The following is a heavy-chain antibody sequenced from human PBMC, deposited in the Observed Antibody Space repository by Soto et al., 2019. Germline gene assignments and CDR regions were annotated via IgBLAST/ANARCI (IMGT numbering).Heavy chain of an antibody. J-gene: IGHJ6*02. CDR2: INHSGST. CDR1: GGSFSGYY. V-gene: IGHV4-34*01. CDR3: ARGQKISNRPSYYYYGMDV. Sequence: QVQLQQWGAGLLKPSETLSLTCAVYGGSFSGYYWSWIRQPPGKGLEWIGEINHSGSTNYNPSLKSRVTISVDTSKNQFSLKLSSVTAADTAVYYCARGQKISNRPSYYYYGMDVWGQGTTVTVSS. D-gene: IGHD4-4*01.